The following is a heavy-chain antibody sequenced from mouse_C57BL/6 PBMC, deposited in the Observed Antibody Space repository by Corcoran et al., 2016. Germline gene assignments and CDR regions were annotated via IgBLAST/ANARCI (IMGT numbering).Heavy chain of an antibody. D-gene: IGHD2-4*01. CDR1: GFSLSTSGMG. CDR3: ARRRDDYDMRAYAMDY. J-gene: IGHJ4*01. Sequence: QVTLKESGPGILQSSQTLSLTCSFSGFSLSTSGMGVSWIRQPSGKGLEWLAHIYWDDDKRYNPSLKSRLTISKDTSRNQVFLKITSVDTADTATYYCARRRDDYDMRAYAMDYWGQGTSVTVSS. CDR2: IYWDDDK. V-gene: IGHV8-12*01.